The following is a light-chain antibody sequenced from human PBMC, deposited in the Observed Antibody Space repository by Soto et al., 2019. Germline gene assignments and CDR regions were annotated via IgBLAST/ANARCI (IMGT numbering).Light chain of an antibody. CDR2: EVS. V-gene: IGLV2-14*01. CDR1: SSDVGGYNF. Sequence: QSVLTQPASVSGSPGQSITISCTGTSSDVGGYNFVSWYQQHPGKAPKLMIYEVSNRPSGVSNRFSASKSGNTASLTISGLQAEDEADYYCSSYTSSSTLLYVFGTGTKATVL. CDR3: SSYTSSSTLLYV. J-gene: IGLJ1*01.